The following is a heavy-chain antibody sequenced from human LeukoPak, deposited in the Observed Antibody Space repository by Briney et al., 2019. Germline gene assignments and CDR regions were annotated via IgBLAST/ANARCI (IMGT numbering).Heavy chain of an antibody. CDR2: INPNSGGT. V-gene: IGHV1-2*02. CDR1: GYTFTGYY. Sequence: ASVKVSCKASGYTFTGYYMHRVRQAPGQGLEWMGWINPNSGGTNYAQKFQGRVTMTRDTSSSTAYMELNRLRSDDTAVYYCAREGVPGAMFDYWGQGTLVTVSS. J-gene: IGHJ4*02. D-gene: IGHD2-2*01. CDR3: AREGVPGAMFDY.